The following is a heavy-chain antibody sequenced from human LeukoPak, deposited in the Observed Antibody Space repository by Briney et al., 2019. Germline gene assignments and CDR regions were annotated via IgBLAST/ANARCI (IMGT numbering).Heavy chain of an antibody. CDR1: GASISNYY. D-gene: IGHD6-13*01. J-gene: IGHJ4*02. V-gene: IGHV4-59*05. CDR3: ANLDSSSWYGPLFDY. Sequence: SETLSLTCTVSGASISNYYWTWIRQPPGKGLEWIGSIYYSGSTYYNPSLKSRVTISVDTSKNQFSLKLSSVTAADTAVYYCANLDSSSWYGPLFDYWGQGTLVTVSS. CDR2: IYYSGST.